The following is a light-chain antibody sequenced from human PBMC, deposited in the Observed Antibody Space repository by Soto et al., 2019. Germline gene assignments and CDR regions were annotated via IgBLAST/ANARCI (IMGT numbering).Light chain of an antibody. CDR3: QQSYSTPRT. J-gene: IGKJ1*01. Sequence: DIQMTQSPSSLSASVGDIVTITCRASQSISSYLNWYQQKPGKAPKLLIYAASSLQSGVPSRFSGSGSRTDYPRTISTLQPEDFATYYCQQSYSTPRTFGQGTKVEIK. CDR2: AAS. V-gene: IGKV1-39*01. CDR1: QSISSY.